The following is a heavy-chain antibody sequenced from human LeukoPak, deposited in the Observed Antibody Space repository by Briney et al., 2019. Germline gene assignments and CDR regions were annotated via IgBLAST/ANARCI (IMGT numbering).Heavy chain of an antibody. V-gene: IGHV3-21*01. CDR2: ISSSSSYI. CDR1: GFTFSSYS. CDR3: ARIGYRSSSFDY. Sequence: GGSLRLSCAASGFTFSSYSMNWVRQAPGKGREWVSSISSSSSYIYYADSVKGRFTISRDNAKNSLYLQMNSLRAEDTAVYYCARIGYRSSSFDYWGRGTLVTVSS. J-gene: IGHJ4*02. D-gene: IGHD6-6*01.